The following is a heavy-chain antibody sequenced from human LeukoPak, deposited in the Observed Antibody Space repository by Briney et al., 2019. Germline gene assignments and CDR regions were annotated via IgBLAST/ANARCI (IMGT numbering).Heavy chain of an antibody. J-gene: IGHJ5*02. Sequence: PSETLSLTCTVSGGSISSSSYYWGWIRQPPGKGLEWIGSIYYSGSTYYNPSLKSRVTISVDTSKNQFSLKLSSVTAADTAVYYCARDVRDYGSGSRLFDPWGQGTLVTVSS. CDR3: ARDVRDYGSGSRLFDP. CDR1: GGSISSSSYY. CDR2: IYYSGST. D-gene: IGHD3-10*01. V-gene: IGHV4-39*07.